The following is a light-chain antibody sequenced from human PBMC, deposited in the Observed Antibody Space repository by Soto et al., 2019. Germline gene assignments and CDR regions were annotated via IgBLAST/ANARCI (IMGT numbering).Light chain of an antibody. J-gene: IGKJ5*01. V-gene: IGKV3-11*01. CDR3: QQRSNWYT. CDR1: QSVSSY. CDR2: DAS. Sequence: EIVMTQSPATLSVSPGGRAPLSGRASQSVSSYLAWYQQNPGQAPRLLIYDASNRATGIPARFSGSESGTDFTLTISSLEPEDFAVYYCQQRSNWYTVGQGTRLEIK.